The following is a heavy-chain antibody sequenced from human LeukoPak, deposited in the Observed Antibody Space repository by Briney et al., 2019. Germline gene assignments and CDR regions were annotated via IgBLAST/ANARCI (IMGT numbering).Heavy chain of an antibody. J-gene: IGHJ4*02. D-gene: IGHD3-22*01. Sequence: SETLPLTCTISGGSISSYFWSWIRQPPGKGLEWIGYIYYSGSTNYNPSLKSRVTISVDTSKNQFSLKLSSVTAADTAVYYCARWASSSAYYYWGQGTLVTVSS. CDR2: IYYSGST. CDR3: ARWASSSAYYY. V-gene: IGHV4-59*01. CDR1: GGSISSYF.